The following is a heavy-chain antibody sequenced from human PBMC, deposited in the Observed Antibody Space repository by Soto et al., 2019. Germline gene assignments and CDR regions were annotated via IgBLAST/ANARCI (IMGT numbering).Heavy chain of an antibody. D-gene: IGHD1-26*01. Sequence: ASVKVSCKASGYTFTSYAMHWVRQAPGQRLEWMGWINAGNGNTKYSQKFQGRVTITRDTSASTAYMELSSLRSEDTAVYYCARDLASYPPQSFDYWGQGTLVTSPQ. CDR3: ARDLASYPPQSFDY. CDR1: GYTFTSYA. V-gene: IGHV1-3*01. CDR2: INAGNGNT. J-gene: IGHJ4*02.